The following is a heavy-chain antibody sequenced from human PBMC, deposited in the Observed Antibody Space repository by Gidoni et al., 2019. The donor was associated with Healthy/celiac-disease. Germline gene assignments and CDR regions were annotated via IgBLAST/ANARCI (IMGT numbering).Heavy chain of an antibody. J-gene: IGHJ6*02. CDR1: GFNFTSSA. V-gene: IGHV1-58*01. D-gene: IGHD3-22*01. CDR2: IVVGSGNT. CDR3: AASWDSSGYYYYYGMDV. Sequence: QMQLVQSGPEVKKPGTSVKVSCKASGFNFTSSAVQWVRQARGQRLEWIGWIVVGSGNTNYAQKFQERVTITRDMSTSTAYMELSSLRSEDTAVYYCAASWDSSGYYYYYGMDVWGQGTTVTVSS.